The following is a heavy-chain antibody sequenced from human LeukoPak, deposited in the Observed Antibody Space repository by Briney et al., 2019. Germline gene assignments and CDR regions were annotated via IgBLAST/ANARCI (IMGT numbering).Heavy chain of an antibody. Sequence: SETLSLTCTVSGGSISSSSYYWGWIRQPPGKGLEWIGSIYYSGSTYYNPSLKSRVTISVDTSKNQFSLKLSSVTAADTAVYYCARINKLYSGSYYVDYWGQGTLVTVSS. CDR3: ARINKLYSGSYYVDY. D-gene: IGHD1-26*01. CDR1: GGSISSSSYY. CDR2: IYYSGST. J-gene: IGHJ4*02. V-gene: IGHV4-39*01.